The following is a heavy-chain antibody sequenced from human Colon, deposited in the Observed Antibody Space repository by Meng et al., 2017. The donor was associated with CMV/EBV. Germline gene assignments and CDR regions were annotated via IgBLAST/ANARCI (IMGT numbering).Heavy chain of an antibody. Sequence: GESLKISCAASGFVFSGYAMTWVRQAPGKGLEWVSFISDSLYTNYGDPVKGRFTISRDNSKNTVFLQMNSLRADDTGIYFCAKIRKGGYCSGGSCFDTWGQGTQVTVSS. J-gene: IGHJ5*02. CDR1: GFVFSGYA. CDR3: AKIRKGGYCSGGSCFDT. CDR2: ISDSLYT. D-gene: IGHD2-8*02. V-gene: IGHV3-23*01.